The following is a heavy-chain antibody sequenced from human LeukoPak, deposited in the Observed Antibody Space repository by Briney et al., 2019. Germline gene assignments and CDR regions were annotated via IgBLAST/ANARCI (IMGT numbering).Heavy chain of an antibody. CDR2: ISSSSSYI. J-gene: IGHJ6*03. CDR3: ARLVYSSGYYYYYYYMDV. D-gene: IGHD6-19*01. Sequence: GGSLRLSCAATGFTFSNYNMNWVRQTPGKGLEWVSSISSSSSYIYYADSVKGRFTISRDNAKNSLYLQMNSLRAEDTAVYYCARLVYSSGYYYYYYYMDVWGKGTTVTVSS. CDR1: GFTFSNYN. V-gene: IGHV3-21*01.